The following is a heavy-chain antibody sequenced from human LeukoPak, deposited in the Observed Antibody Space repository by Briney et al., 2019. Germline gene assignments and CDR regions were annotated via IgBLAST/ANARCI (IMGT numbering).Heavy chain of an antibody. D-gene: IGHD6-13*01. CDR3: AKDRDIAAADYYFDY. J-gene: IGHJ4*02. CDR1: GFTFSTYA. V-gene: IGHV3-30-3*01. Sequence: PGGSLRLSCTASGFTFSTYAMSWVRQAPGKGLEWVAVISYDGSNKYYADSVKGRFTISRDNSKNTLYLQMNSLRAEDTAMYYCAKDRDIAAADYYFDYWGQGTLVTVSS. CDR2: ISYDGSNK.